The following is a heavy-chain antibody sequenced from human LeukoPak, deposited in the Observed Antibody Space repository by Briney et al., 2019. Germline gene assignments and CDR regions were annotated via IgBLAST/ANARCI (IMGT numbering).Heavy chain of an antibody. CDR2: INPNSGGT. J-gene: IGHJ4*02. D-gene: IGHD6-13*01. CDR1: GYAFTGYY. CDR3: ARDRAIRIAAAGTGYFDY. V-gene: IGHV1-2*02. Sequence: GASVKVSCKASGYAFTGYYMHWVRQAPGQGLEWMGWINPNSGGTNYAQKFQGRVTMTRDTSISTAYMELSRLRSDDTAVYYCARDRAIRIAAAGTGYFDYWGQGTLVTVSS.